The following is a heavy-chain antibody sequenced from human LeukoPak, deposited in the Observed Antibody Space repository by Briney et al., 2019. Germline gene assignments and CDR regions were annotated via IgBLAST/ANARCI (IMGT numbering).Heavy chain of an antibody. Sequence: SETLSLTCTVSGGSISTYYWSWIRQPPGKGLEWIGYVHYTGDTNYNASLTSRLIISVDRNKNQFSLRLSSVTAADTAVYFCARMGASSTWPYYFDSWGQGTLVTVSS. CDR2: VHYTGDT. CDR3: ARMGASSTWPYYFDS. V-gene: IGHV4-59*01. D-gene: IGHD6-13*01. J-gene: IGHJ4*02. CDR1: GGSISTYY.